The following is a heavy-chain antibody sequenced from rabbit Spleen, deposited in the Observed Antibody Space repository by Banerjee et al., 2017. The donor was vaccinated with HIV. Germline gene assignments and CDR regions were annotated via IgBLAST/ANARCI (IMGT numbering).Heavy chain of an antibody. Sequence: EQLEESGGGLVQPEGSLALTCKASGFSFSSSDYICWVRQAPGKGPEWIACIYNGDDTTYYATWVHGRFTISKSSSTTVTLQMTSLTAADTATYFCARDLTGVIGWNFGWWGPGTLVTVS. CDR1: GFSFSSSDY. D-gene: IGHD1-1*01. CDR3: ARDLTGVIGWNFGW. CDR2: IYNGDDTT. J-gene: IGHJ4*01. V-gene: IGHV1S45*01.